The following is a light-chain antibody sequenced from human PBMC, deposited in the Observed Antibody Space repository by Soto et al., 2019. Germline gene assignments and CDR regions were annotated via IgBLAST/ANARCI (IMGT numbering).Light chain of an antibody. J-gene: IGKJ4*01. Sequence: EILMTQSPATLSVVPGERATLSCRASQSISSNLAWYQQTTGQAPRILTYGASTRDTGIPSRFRDSGSGTEFTLTISRLQPDDFETYYCQQYDNYPLTFGGGTKVDIK. CDR3: QQYDNYPLT. V-gene: IGKV3-15*01. CDR1: QSISSN. CDR2: GAS.